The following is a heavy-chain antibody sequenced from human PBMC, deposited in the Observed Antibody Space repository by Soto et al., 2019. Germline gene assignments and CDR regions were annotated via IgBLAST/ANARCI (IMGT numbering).Heavy chain of an antibody. D-gene: IGHD6-6*01. J-gene: IGHJ5*02. CDR2: IIPIFGTA. Sequence: GASVKVSCKASGGTFSSYAISWVRQAPGQGLEWMGGIIPIFGTANYAQKFQGRVTITADESTSTAYMELSSLRSEDTAVYYCASLTVPLDIEYSSSLGAWFDPWGQGTLVTVSS. V-gene: IGHV1-69*13. CDR1: GGTFSSYA. CDR3: ASLTVPLDIEYSSSLGAWFDP.